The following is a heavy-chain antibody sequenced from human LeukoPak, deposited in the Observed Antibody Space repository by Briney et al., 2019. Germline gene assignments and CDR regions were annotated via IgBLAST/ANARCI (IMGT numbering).Heavy chain of an antibody. CDR3: ARALVGELSEYDAFDI. CDR1: GYTFISHD. Sequence: GASVKVSCMASGYTFISHDINWVRQATGQGLEWMGWMNPNSGYTGYAQKFQGRVTITRNTSITTAYMELSSLRSEDTAVYYCARALVGELSEYDAFDIWGQGTMVTVSS. CDR2: MNPNSGYT. J-gene: IGHJ3*02. D-gene: IGHD3-16*02. V-gene: IGHV1-8*03.